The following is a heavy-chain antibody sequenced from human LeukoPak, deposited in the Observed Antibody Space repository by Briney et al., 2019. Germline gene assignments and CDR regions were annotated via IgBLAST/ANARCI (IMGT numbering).Heavy chain of an antibody. D-gene: IGHD6-13*01. CDR2: INPNSGGT. CDR3: ARASGGSGWYRG. J-gene: IGHJ4*02. CDR1: GYTFTGYY. Sequence: ASVEVSCKASGYTFTGYYMHWVRRAPGQGLEWMGWINPNSGGTNYAQKFQGRVTMTRDTSISTAYMELSRLRSDDTAAYYCARASGGSGWYRGWGQGTLVTVSS. V-gene: IGHV1-2*02.